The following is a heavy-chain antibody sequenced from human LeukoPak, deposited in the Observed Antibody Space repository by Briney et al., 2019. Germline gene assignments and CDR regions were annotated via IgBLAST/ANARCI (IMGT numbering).Heavy chain of an antibody. CDR2: ISSSSSYI. J-gene: IGHJ4*02. CDR3: ARDAIAVLYFDY. V-gene: IGHV3-21*01. Sequence: GGSLRLSCAASGFTFSDYALGWVRQAPGKGLEWVSSISSSSSYIYYADSVKGRFTISRDNAKNSLYLQMNSLRAEDTAVYYCARDAIAVLYFDYWGQGTLVTVSS. D-gene: IGHD6-19*01. CDR1: GFTFSDYA.